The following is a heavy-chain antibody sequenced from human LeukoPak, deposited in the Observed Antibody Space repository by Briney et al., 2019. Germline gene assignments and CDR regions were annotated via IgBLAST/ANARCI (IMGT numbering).Heavy chain of an antibody. CDR2: IRYDGSNK. D-gene: IGHD2-8*01. J-gene: IGHJ3*01. V-gene: IGHV3-30*02. CDR3: AKDVSNFIGASDA. CDR1: GFTFSSYG. Sequence: GGSLRLSCAASGFTFSSYGMHWVGQAPGKGLEWVAFIRYDGSNKYYADSVKGRFTISRDNSKNTLYLQVHSLRVEDTAIYYCAKDVSNFIGASDAWGQGTMVTVSS.